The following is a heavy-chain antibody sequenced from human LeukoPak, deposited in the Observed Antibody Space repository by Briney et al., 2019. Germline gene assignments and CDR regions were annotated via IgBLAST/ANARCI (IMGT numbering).Heavy chain of an antibody. D-gene: IGHD3-16*01. V-gene: IGHV3-23*01. J-gene: IGHJ4*02. CDR2: INDGGSST. CDR3: AEASSPLGHFDY. CDR1: QFTFSTYA. Sequence: TGGSLRLSCGASQFTFSTYAMSWVRQAPGKGLEWVSGINDGGSSTYCADSVKGRFTISRDNSRNTLLLQVNSLRAEDTAVYYCAEASSPLGHFDYWGRGTLVTVSS.